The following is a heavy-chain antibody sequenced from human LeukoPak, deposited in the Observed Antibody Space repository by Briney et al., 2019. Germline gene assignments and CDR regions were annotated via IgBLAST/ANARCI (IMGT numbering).Heavy chain of an antibody. CDR3: ARGVTKFDY. Sequence: GGSLRLSCAASGFTFSDYDMSWIRQAPGKGLEWVVYINSIGSTMSYADSVKSRFTITRDNVKNSLYRQLNSRRSEDTTVYYCARGVTKFDYWGQGSLVTVSS. CDR1: GFTFSDYD. J-gene: IGHJ4*02. V-gene: IGHV3-11*04. D-gene: IGHD3-3*01. CDR2: INSIGSTM.